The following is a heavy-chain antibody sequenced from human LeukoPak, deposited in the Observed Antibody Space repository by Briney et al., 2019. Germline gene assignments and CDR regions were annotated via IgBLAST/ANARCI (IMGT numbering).Heavy chain of an antibody. CDR2: ISISSSYM. J-gene: IGHJ2*01. CDR3: ARENFDL. Sequence: GGSLRLSCVVSGFTVSSYNMNWVRQAPGKGLEWVSCISISSSYMHYADSVKGRFTISRDNAKNSLYLQMTSLRAEDTAVYYCARENFDLWGRGTLVTVSS. V-gene: IGHV3-21*01. CDR1: GFTVSSYN.